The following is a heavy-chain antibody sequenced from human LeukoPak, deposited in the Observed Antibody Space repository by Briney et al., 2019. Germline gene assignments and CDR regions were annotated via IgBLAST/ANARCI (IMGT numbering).Heavy chain of an antibody. J-gene: IGHJ4*02. D-gene: IGHD3-10*01. CDR1: GYTFTSYD. V-gene: IGHV1-46*01. CDR2: INPSGGST. Sequence: ASVKVSCKASGYTFTSYDINWVRQAPGQGLEWMGIINPSGGSTSYAQKFRGRVTMTRDTSTSTVYMELSSLRSEDTAVYYCASVTPVDYYYGSGSYLPLDYWGQGTLVTVSS. CDR3: ASVTPVDYYYGSGSYLPLDY.